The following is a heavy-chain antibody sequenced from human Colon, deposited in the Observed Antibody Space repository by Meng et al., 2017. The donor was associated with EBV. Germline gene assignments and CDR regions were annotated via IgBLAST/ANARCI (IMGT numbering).Heavy chain of an antibody. CDR1: GGAISSNGSS. V-gene: IGHV4-39*01. D-gene: IGHD3-10*01. CDR3: ARRRGGSGRDC. CDR2: IYHSGST. J-gene: IGHJ4*02. Sequence: LEVQESGQGLVRASETLSLTCIVSGGAISSNGSSWDWVRQPPGKGLEWIGAIYHSGSTSYNPSLQSRVTMFVDTSKNQFSLMLTSVTATDTAVYYCARRRGGSGRDCWGQGTLVTVSS.